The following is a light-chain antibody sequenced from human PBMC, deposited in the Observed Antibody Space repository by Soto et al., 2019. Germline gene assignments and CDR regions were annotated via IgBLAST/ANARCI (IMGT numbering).Light chain of an antibody. Sequence: QSVLTQPPAASGSPGQSVTISCTGTSSDVGDYNYVSWYQQHPGRAPKLMIYEVNKRPSGVPERFSGSKSGNTASLTVSGLQAEDEADYYCSSYAGKGVFGGGTKLTVL. J-gene: IGLJ2*01. CDR2: EVN. CDR3: SSYAGKGV. V-gene: IGLV2-8*01. CDR1: SSDVGDYNY.